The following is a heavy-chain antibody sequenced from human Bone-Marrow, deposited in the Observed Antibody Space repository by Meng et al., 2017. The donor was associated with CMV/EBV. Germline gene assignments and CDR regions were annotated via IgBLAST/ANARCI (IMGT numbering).Heavy chain of an antibody. D-gene: IGHD3-16*01. CDR3: AKLGRVGSSPQYNWFDS. CDR2: ISVSTGDT. J-gene: IGHJ5*01. V-gene: IGHV1-18*01. CDR1: GYSFTTYG. Sequence: ASVKVSCKASGYSFTTYGVTWVRQAPGQGLEWMGWISVSTGDTNYAQNLQGRLILTTDTSTNTAYMELRSLKSDDTAVYYCAKLGRVGSSPQYNWFDSWAQGTLVTFSS.